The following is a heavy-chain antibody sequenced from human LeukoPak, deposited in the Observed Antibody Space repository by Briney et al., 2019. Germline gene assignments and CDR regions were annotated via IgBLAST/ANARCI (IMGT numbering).Heavy chain of an antibody. CDR1: DGSISSGRYY. CDR3: ARLCWSFGLVKAHFDP. CDR2: IYYNGNT. D-gene: IGHD3/OR15-3a*01. V-gene: IGHV4-39*01. Sequence: SETLSLTCTVSDGSISSGRYYWAWIRQPPGKGLEWIGTIYYNGNTYYTPSLKSRVTLSVDTSKSQFSLKLSSVTAADTAVYYCARLCWSFGLVKAHFDPWGQGTLVTVSS. J-gene: IGHJ5*02.